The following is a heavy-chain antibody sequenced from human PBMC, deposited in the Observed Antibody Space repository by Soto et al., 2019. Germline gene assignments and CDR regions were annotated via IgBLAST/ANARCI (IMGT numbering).Heavy chain of an antibody. D-gene: IGHD3-10*01. Sequence: GGSLRLSCAASGLTFRSYSMNWVRQAPGKRLEWVSSISSRSSDIYYADSVKGRFTISRDNAKKSLYLQMTSLRAEDTAVYYCAREVVTMVRGVIITGYYGMDVWGQGTTVTVSS. CDR3: AREVVTMVRGVIITGYYGMDV. CDR1: GLTFRSYS. J-gene: IGHJ6*02. V-gene: IGHV3-21*01. CDR2: ISSRSSDI.